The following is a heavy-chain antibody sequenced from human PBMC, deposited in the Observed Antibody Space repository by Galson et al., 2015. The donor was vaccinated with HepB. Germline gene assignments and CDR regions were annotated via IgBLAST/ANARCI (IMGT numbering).Heavy chain of an antibody. D-gene: IGHD6-19*01. CDR2: INWNGGST. CDR3: ARDRGSGWYDGAFDI. Sequence: SLRLSCAASGFTFDDYGMSWVRQAPGKGLEWVSGINWNGGSTGYADSVKGRFTISRDNAKNSLYLQMNSLRAEDTALYHCARDRGSGWYDGAFDIWGQGTMVTVSS. V-gene: IGHV3-20*01. CDR1: GFTFDDYG. J-gene: IGHJ3*02.